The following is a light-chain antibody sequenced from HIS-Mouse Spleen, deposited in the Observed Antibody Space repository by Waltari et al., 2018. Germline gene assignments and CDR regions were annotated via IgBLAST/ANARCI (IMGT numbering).Light chain of an antibody. CDR2: DVS. Sequence: QSALTQPASVSGSPGQSITISCTGTSRDVGGYNYVSLYQQHPGKAPKLMIYDVSNRPSGVSNRFSGSKSGNTASLTISGLQAEDEADYYCSSYTSSSFNVVFGGGTKLTVL. CDR3: SSYTSSSFNVV. V-gene: IGLV2-14*03. J-gene: IGLJ2*01. CDR1: SRDVGGYNY.